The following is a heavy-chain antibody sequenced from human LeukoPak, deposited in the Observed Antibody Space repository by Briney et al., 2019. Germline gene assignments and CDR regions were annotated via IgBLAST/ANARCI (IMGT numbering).Heavy chain of an antibody. V-gene: IGHV3-30*04. CDR1: GFGVGDDA. CDR3: ARDPIGGSPDYLDY. J-gene: IGHJ4*02. D-gene: IGHD3-16*01. Sequence: RPLRLSWATGGFGVGDDARDWVHQTTAKCQEWRAVISYDETHVIYAYSVQGRFTISKDSSKNTLWLQMNTLSAEDSAVYYCARDPIGGSPDYLDYWGQGTLVTVSS. CDR2: ISYDETHV.